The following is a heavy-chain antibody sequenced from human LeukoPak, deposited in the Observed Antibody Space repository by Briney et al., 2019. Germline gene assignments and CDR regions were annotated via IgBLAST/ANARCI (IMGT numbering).Heavy chain of an antibody. Sequence: GGSLRLSCAASGFTFSNAWMSWVRQAPGKGLEWVSVIYSGGSTYYADSVKGRFTISRDNSKNTLYLQMNSLRAEDTAVYYCATSYGYWGQGTLVTVSS. CDR3: ATSYGY. V-gene: IGHV3-53*01. CDR2: IYSGGST. D-gene: IGHD4-17*01. J-gene: IGHJ4*02. CDR1: GFTFSNAW.